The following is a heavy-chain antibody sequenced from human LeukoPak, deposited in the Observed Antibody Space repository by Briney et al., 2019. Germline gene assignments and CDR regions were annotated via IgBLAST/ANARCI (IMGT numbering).Heavy chain of an antibody. V-gene: IGHV4-59*08. D-gene: IGHD7-27*01. CDR2: IYCSGST. CDR1: GGSISSYY. CDR3: ARGWGYFDF. J-gene: IGHJ4*02. Sequence: SETLSLTCTVSGGSISSYYWSWIRQPPGKGLEWIGYIYCSGSTDYNPSLKSRVTISVDTSKNHFSLNLTSVTAADTAVYFCARGWGYFDFWGQGTLVSVSS.